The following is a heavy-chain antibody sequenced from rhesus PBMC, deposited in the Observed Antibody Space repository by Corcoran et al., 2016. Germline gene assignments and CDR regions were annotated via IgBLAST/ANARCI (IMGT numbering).Heavy chain of an antibody. J-gene: IGHJ4*01. CDR3: ATGGGDYKKLYCDY. Sequence: EVQLVETGGGLVQPGGSLKLSCAASGFTFSSYGMSWVRQAPGKGLEWVSAINSAGERNFYAESGMGRFPITKDNTKKPLSRQMNRLRAEDTALYYCATGGGDYKKLYCDYWGQGVLVTVSS. CDR1: GFTFSSYG. D-gene: IGHD3-34*01. V-gene: IGHV3S5*01. CDR2: INSAGERN.